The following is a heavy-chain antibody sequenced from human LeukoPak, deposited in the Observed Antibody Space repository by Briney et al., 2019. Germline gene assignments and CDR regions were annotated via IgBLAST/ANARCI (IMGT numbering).Heavy chain of an antibody. V-gene: IGHV3-66*01. CDR1: GFTFNSFG. CDR2: IYSGGST. D-gene: IGHD6-13*01. CDR3: ASGRRGIIAAGLDY. Sequence: PGGSLRLSCAASGFTFNSFGIHWVRQAPGKGLDWVSLIYSGGSTYYADSVKGRFTISRDNSKNTLYLQMNSLRDEDTAVYYCASGRRGIIAAGLDYWGQGTLVTVSS. J-gene: IGHJ4*02.